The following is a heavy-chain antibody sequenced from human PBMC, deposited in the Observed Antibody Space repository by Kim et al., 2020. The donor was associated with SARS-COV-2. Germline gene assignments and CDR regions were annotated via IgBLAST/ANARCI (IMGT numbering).Heavy chain of an antibody. J-gene: IGHJ4*02. V-gene: IGHV1-69*01. D-gene: IGHD5-12*01. CDR3: AREFKRGSSGYEGFDY. Sequence: KFQGRVTITADESTSTAYMGLSSLRSEDTAVYYCAREFKRGSSGYEGFDYWGQGTLVTVSS.